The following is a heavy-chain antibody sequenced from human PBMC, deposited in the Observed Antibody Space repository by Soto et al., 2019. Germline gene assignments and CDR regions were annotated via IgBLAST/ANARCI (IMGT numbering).Heavy chain of an antibody. D-gene: IGHD3-9*01. CDR2: LNPTAGRT. Sequence: QVQLVQSAAEVRRPGASVKVSCRTSGYAFSTYLMYWVRQAPGQGLEWMGILNPTAGRTSYSQKFQARVTMTSDASTSTAYMELTGLTSDDTAVYYCARALRGGFTGVTPAYWGQGTLVTVSS. V-gene: IGHV1-46*01. CDR1: GYAFSTYL. J-gene: IGHJ4*02. CDR3: ARALRGGFTGVTPAY.